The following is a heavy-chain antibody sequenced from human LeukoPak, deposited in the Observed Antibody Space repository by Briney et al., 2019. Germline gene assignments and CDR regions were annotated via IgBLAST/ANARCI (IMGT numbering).Heavy chain of an antibody. Sequence: SETLSLTCTVSGGSFSSGSYYWSWIRQPPGKGLEWIGYIYYSGSTNYNPSLKSRVTISVDTSKNQFSLKLSSVTAADTAVYYCAGEVRSRITIFGVVPSGDWFDPWGQGTLVTVSS. J-gene: IGHJ5*02. CDR2: IYYSGST. V-gene: IGHV4-61*01. CDR3: AGEVRSRITIFGVVPSGDWFDP. D-gene: IGHD3-3*01. CDR1: GGSFSSGSYY.